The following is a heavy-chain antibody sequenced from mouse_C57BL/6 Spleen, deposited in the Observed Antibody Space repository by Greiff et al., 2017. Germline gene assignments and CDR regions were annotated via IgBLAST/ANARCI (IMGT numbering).Heavy chain of an antibody. CDR2: FYPGSGSI. CDR3: ARRGGGHVRMGFDY. V-gene: IGHV1-62-2*01. D-gene: IGHD1-1*01. CDR1: GYTFTEYT. J-gene: IGHJ2*01. Sequence: VQLQESGAELVKPGASVKLSCKASGYTFTEYTIHWVKQRSGQGLEWIGGFYPGSGSIKYNEKFKDKATLTADKSSSTVYMELSSLTSEDSAVYCCARRGGGHVRMGFDYWGQGTTLTVSS.